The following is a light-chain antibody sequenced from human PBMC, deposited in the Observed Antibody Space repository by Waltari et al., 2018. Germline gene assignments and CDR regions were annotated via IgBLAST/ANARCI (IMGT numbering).Light chain of an antibody. CDR1: QGISSN. V-gene: IGKV1-9*01. J-gene: IGKJ5*01. Sequence: IQLTQSPSSLSASVGDRVTIHCRASQGISSNLAWYQQKPGKAPKLLISAASTLQSGVPLRFSGSGSGTDFTLTISSLQPEDFATYYCQQLNSYPITFGQGTRLEIK. CDR2: AAS. CDR3: QQLNSYPIT.